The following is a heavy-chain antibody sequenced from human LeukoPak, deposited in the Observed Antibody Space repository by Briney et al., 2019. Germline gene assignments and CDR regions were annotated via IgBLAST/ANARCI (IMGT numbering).Heavy chain of an antibody. CDR2: INHSGST. V-gene: IGHV4-34*01. Sequence: PSETLSLTCAVYGGSFSGYYWSWIRQPPGKGLEWIGEINHSGSTNYNPSLKSRVTISVDTSKNQFSLKLSSVTAADTAVYYCARVAVAITFGGVITFFDYWGQGTLVTVSS. D-gene: IGHD3-16*01. J-gene: IGHJ4*02. CDR1: GGSFSGYY. CDR3: ARVAVAITFGGVITFFDY.